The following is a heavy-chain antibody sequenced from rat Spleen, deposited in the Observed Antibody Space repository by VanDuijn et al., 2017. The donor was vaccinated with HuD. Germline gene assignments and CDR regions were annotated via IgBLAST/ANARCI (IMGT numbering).Heavy chain of an antibody. V-gene: IGHV3-3*01. Sequence: EVQLQESGPGLVKPSQSLSLTCSVTGYSITSSYRWNWIRKFPGNKLEWMGYINSAGSTNYNPSLKSRISITRDTTKNQFFLQVNSVTTEDTATYYCARSGYGGYPSVMDAWGQGASVTVSS. CDR3: ARSGYGGYPSVMDA. CDR2: INSAGST. CDR1: GYSITSSYR. J-gene: IGHJ4*01. D-gene: IGHD1-11*01.